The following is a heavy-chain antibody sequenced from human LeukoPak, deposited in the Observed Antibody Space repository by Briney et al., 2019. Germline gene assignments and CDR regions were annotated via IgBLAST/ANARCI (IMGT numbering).Heavy chain of an antibody. V-gene: IGHV3-30*02. CDR2: IRYDGSNK. D-gene: IGHD1-26*01. J-gene: IGHJ4*02. CDR3: AKGAQWELPFDY. Sequence: PGRSLRLSCAASGFTFCSYGMHWVRQAPGKGLECVAFIRYDGSNKYYADSVKGRFTISRDNSKNTLYLQMNSLRAEDTAVYYCAKGAQWELPFDYWGQGTLVTVSS. CDR1: GFTFCSYG.